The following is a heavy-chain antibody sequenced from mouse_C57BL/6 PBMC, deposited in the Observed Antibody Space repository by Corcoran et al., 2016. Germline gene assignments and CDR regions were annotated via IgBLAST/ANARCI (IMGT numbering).Heavy chain of an antibody. V-gene: IGHV1-66*01. D-gene: IGHD1-1*01. J-gene: IGHJ1*01. CDR1: GYTFTSYA. CDR3: ARAVVPAAIPSWGMDV. Sequence: QVQLVQSGAEVKKPGASVKVSCKASGYTFTSYAMHWVRQAPGQRLEWMGWVNAGNGNTKYSQKFQGRVTITRDTSASTAYMELSSLRSEDTAVYYCARAVVPAAIPSWGMDVWGQGTTVTVSS. CDR2: VNAGNGNT.